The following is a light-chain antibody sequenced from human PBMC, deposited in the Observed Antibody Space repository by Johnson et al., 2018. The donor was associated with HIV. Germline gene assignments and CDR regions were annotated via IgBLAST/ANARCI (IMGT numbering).Light chain of an antibody. CDR3: GTWDSRLSAYV. CDR1: SSNIGNNY. Sequence: QSVLTQSPSVSAAPRQKVTISCSGSSSNIGNNYVSWYQQLPGTAPKLLIYDNNKRPSGICDRFSGSKSGTSATLGITGLETGDEADYYCGTWDSRLSAYVFGTGTKVTVL. V-gene: IGLV1-51*01. CDR2: DNN. J-gene: IGLJ1*01.